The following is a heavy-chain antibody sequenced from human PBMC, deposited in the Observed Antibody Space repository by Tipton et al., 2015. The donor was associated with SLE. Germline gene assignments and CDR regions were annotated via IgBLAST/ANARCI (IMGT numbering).Heavy chain of an antibody. CDR1: GGSISSHY. J-gene: IGHJ4*02. CDR2: INHSGST. V-gene: IGHV4-34*01. D-gene: IGHD3-10*01. Sequence: LRLSCTVSGGSISSHYWSWIRQPPGKGLEWIGEINHSGSTNYNPSLKSRVTISVDTSKNQFSLKLSSVTAADTAMYYCARGRRQFSPHFYGSGSPFDYWGQGPLVTVSS. CDR3: ARGRRQFSPHFYGSGSPFDY.